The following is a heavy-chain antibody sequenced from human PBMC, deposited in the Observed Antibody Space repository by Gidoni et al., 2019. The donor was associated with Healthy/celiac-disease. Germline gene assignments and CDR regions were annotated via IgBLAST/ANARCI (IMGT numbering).Heavy chain of an antibody. CDR2: ISSSGSTI. Sequence: EVQLVESGGGLVKPGGSLRLSCAASGFTFSSYSMNWVRQAPGKGLEWVSSISSSGSTIYYADSVKGRFTISRDNAKNSLYLQMNSLRAEDTAVYYCARYRVETIFGVVRGYGMDVWGQGTTVTVSS. J-gene: IGHJ6*02. V-gene: IGHV3-21*01. CDR3: ARYRVETIFGVVRGYGMDV. D-gene: IGHD3-3*01. CDR1: GFTFSSYS.